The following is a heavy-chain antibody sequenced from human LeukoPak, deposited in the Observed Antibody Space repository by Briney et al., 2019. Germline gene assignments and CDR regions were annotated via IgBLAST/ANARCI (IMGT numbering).Heavy chain of an antibody. CDR1: ALTFNYYA. CDR2: ISGSGGTT. Sequence: GESLRLSCAASALTFNYYAMSWVRQAPGKGLEWVSHISGSGGTTYYADSVKGRFTISRDNSKRTLYLQMKSLRAEDTGVYYCASDDYYDSRGYPLFTDVWGKATTVSVSS. J-gene: IGHJ6*04. CDR3: ASDDYYDSRGYPLFTDV. D-gene: IGHD3-22*01. V-gene: IGHV3-23*01.